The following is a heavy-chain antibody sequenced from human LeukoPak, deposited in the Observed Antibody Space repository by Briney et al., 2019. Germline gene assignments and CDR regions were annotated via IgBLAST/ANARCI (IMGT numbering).Heavy chain of an antibody. CDR3: ARAAPNSYGFDY. Sequence: SETLSLTCAVYGGSFSGYYWSWIRQPPGKGLEWIGEINHSGSTNYNPSLKSRVTISVDRSKNQFSLKLSSVTAADTAVYYCARAAPNSYGFDYWGQGTLVTVSS. J-gene: IGHJ4*02. CDR2: INHSGST. CDR1: GGSFSGYY. D-gene: IGHD5-18*01. V-gene: IGHV4-34*01.